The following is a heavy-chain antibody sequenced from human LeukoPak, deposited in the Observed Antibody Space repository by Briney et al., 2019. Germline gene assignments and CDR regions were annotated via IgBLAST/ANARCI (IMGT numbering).Heavy chain of an antibody. CDR3: AKEGTYTSTSYFFDY. CDR2: IHQSGST. J-gene: IGHJ4*02. Sequence: PSETLSLTCAVFGGSFSGNHWTWIRQPPGKGLEWIGEIHQSGSTNYNPSLQSRVTISVDTSKNQFSLKLSSVTAADTAVYYCAKEGTYTSTSYFFDYWGQGALVTVSS. CDR1: GGSFSGNH. D-gene: IGHD6-13*01. V-gene: IGHV4-34*01.